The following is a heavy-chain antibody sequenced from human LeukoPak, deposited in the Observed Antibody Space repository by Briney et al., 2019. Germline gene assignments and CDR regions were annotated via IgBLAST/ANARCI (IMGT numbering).Heavy chain of an antibody. J-gene: IGHJ5*02. CDR2: IYNNANT. D-gene: IGHD5-24*01. CDR1: GDSISKDYYC. Sequence: SETLSLTCTVSGDSISKDYYCWAWIRQPPGKGLEWIGTIYNNANTYYNPPLESRVTMSVDTSKNQISLTLTSVTAADTAVYYCARDHIDGFNPNNWFDPWGQGTLVTVSP. CDR3: ARDHIDGFNPNNWFDP. V-gene: IGHV4-39*07.